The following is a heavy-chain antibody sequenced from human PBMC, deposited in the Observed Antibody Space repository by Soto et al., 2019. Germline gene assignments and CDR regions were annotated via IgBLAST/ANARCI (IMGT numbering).Heavy chain of an antibody. CDR1: GFTFSSYA. Sequence: PGGSLRLSCAASGFTFSSYAMSWVRQAPGKGLEWVSGISGSGGSTYHADSVKGRFTISRDNSKNTLYLKMNSLRAEDTAVYYCARSYGGNLYDAFDIWGQGTMVTVSS. CDR2: ISGSGGST. D-gene: IGHD4-17*01. J-gene: IGHJ3*02. V-gene: IGHV3-23*01. CDR3: ARSYGGNLYDAFDI.